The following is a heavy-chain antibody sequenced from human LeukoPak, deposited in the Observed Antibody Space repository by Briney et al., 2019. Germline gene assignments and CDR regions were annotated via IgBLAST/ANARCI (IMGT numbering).Heavy chain of an antibody. CDR2: INPNSGAT. V-gene: IGHV1-2*02. J-gene: IGHJ3*02. Sequence: ASVKVSCKTSGYTFTDYYMHWVPQAPGQGLEWMGWINPNSGATNYAQKFQGRVTMTRDTSISTAYMELCRLKYDDTAVYSCATSVVPAAIFAFDIWGQGTMVTVSS. CDR1: GYTFTDYY. CDR3: ATSVVPAAIFAFDI. D-gene: IGHD2-2*01.